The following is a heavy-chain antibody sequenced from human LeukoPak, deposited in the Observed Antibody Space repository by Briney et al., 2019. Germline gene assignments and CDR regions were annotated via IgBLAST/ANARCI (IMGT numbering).Heavy chain of an antibody. D-gene: IGHD7-27*01. CDR3: AKDRPKNTRSMEDWGDY. CDR1: GFTFSSYG. CDR2: IRYDGSSK. Sequence: PGGSLRLSCAASGFTFSSYGMHWVRQAPGKGLEWVAFIRYDGSSKYYADSVKGRFTISRDNSKNTLYLQMNSLRAEDTAVYYCAKDRPKNTRSMEDWGDYWGQGTLVTVSS. V-gene: IGHV3-30*02. J-gene: IGHJ4*02.